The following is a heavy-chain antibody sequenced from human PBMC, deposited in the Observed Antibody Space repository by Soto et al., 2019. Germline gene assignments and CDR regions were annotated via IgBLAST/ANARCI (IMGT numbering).Heavy chain of an antibody. CDR1: GGSISGSYYY. CDR3: ARQRTSVVTQAYFDV. V-gene: IGHV4-39*01. CDR2: IYYSGRT. Sequence: PSETLSLTCAVSGGSISGSYYYWGWLRQPPGKGLEWIGSIYYSGRTYNNPSLRSRVSMSIDTSKDQFSLKLKSVTAADTALYFCARQRTSVVTQAYFDVWGPGSLVTVSS. D-gene: IGHD2-21*02. J-gene: IGHJ4*02.